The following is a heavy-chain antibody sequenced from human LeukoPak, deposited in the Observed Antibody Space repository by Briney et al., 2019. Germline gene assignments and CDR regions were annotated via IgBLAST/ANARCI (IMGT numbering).Heavy chain of an antibody. CDR2: TNPNSGGT. J-gene: IGHJ4*02. CDR3: TTLTTIVGAREPKDY. V-gene: IGHV1-2*02. CDR1: GSPFTRYY. D-gene: IGHD1-26*01. Sequence: ASVKVSCKASGSPFTRYYMHWVRQAPGQGLEWMGWTNPNSGGTNYAQKFQGRVTMTRATSISTAYIELSRLRSDDTAVYYCTTLTTIVGAREPKDYWGQGTLVTVSS.